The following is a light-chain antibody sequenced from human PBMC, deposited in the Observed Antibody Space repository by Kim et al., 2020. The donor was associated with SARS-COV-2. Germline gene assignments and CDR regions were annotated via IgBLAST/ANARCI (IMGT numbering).Light chain of an antibody. J-gene: IGLJ2*01. CDR2: RDS. V-gene: IGLV3-9*01. CDR3: QVWDSSTVV. CDR1: SIVSIN. Sequence: VALGKTARITCGGISIVSINWHWYQQKPGQAPVLVIYRDSNRPSGIPERFSGSNSGNTATLTISRAQAGDEADYYCQVWDSSTVVFGGGTQLTVL.